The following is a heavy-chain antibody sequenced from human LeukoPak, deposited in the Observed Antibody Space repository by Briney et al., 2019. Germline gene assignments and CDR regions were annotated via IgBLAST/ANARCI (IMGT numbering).Heavy chain of an antibody. CDR1: GDSISSSGYY. V-gene: IGHV4-39*01. CDR3: ARLTYGGNPAPFYYFAMDV. J-gene: IGHJ6*02. D-gene: IGHD4-23*01. Sequence: SETLSLTCTVSGDSISSSGYYWGWIRQPPGKGLEWIASIYYSGRTYYNPSLKSRITISVDSSKNQFSLRLSSVTAADTAVYYCARLTYGGNPAPFYYFAMDVWGQGTTVTVSS. CDR2: IYYSGRT.